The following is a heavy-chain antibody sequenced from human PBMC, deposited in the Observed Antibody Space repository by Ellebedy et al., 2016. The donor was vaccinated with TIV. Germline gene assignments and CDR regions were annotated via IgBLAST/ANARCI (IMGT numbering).Heavy chain of an antibody. V-gene: IGHV3-23*01. CDR1: GFTFGTYA. CDR2: ISGCGDTT. Sequence: PGGSLRLSCAASGFTFGTYAMSWVRQAPGKGLESVSTISGCGDTTYYADSVKGRFTISRDISKNTLYLQMSSLRVEDTAVYFCAKSGGETTHKGLWFGELYTNWFDPWGQGTLVTVSS. J-gene: IGHJ5*02. D-gene: IGHD3-10*01. CDR3: AKSGGETTHKGLWFGELYTNWFDP.